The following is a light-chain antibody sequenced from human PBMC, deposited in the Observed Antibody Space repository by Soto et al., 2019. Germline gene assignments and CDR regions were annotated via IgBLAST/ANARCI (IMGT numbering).Light chain of an antibody. CDR1: SSNIGSNT. J-gene: IGLJ2*01. V-gene: IGLV1-44*01. CDR2: RNN. CDR3: AGWDDSLNGVV. Sequence: QSVLTQPPSASGTPGQRVTISCSGSSSNIGSNTVNWYQHLPGTAPKLLIYRNNQRPSGVPYRFSGSKSGTSASLAISGLQSEDEADYYCAGWDDSLNGVVFGGGTKVTVL.